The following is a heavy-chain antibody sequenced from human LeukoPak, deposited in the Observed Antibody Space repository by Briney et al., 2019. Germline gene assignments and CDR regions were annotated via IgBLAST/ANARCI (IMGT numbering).Heavy chain of an antibody. J-gene: IGHJ5*02. Sequence: SSVKVSCKASGGTFSSYAISWVRQAPGQGLEWMGGIIPIFGTANYAQKFQGRVTITTDESTSTAYMELSSLRSEDTAVYYCASLITHDYGGNPGPPPFDPWGQGTLVTVSS. V-gene: IGHV1-69*05. CDR1: GGTFSSYA. CDR3: ASLITHDYGGNPGPPPFDP. CDR2: IIPIFGTA. D-gene: IGHD4-23*01.